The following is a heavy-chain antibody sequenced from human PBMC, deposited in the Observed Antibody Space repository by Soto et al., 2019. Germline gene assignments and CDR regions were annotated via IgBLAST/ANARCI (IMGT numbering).Heavy chain of an antibody. Sequence: QVQLVQSGAEVKKPGSSVKVSCKASGGTFSSYAISWVRQAPGQGLEWMGGIIPIFGTANYAQKFQGRVTITAYESTSTAYMELSSLRSEDTAVYYCARVPRDDTTFDYYYGMDVWGQGTTVTVSS. J-gene: IGHJ6*02. D-gene: IGHD3-22*01. CDR2: IIPIFGTA. CDR3: ARVPRDDTTFDYYYGMDV. CDR1: GGTFSSYA. V-gene: IGHV1-69*12.